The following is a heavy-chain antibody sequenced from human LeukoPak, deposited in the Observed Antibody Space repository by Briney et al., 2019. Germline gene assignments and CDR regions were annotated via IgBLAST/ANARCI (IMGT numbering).Heavy chain of an antibody. CDR3: ARHTGYSSGWYDY. CDR1: GYILTELS. V-gene: IGHV1-69*13. CDR2: IIPIFGTA. D-gene: IGHD6-19*01. Sequence: ASVKVSCKVSGYILTELSMHWVRQAPGQGLEWMGGIIPIFGTANYAQKFQGRVTITADESTSTAYMELSSLRSEDTAVYYCARHTGYSSGWYDYWGQGTLVTVSS. J-gene: IGHJ4*02.